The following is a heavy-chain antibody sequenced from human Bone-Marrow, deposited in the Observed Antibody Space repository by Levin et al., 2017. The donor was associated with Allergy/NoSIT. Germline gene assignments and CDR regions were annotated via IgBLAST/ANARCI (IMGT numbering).Heavy chain of an antibody. J-gene: IGHJ4*02. Sequence: PSETLSLTCTVSDASITDYYWTWIRQPPGKGLEWIGHSYYSGSTNYNPSLKSRVTISIDTSKNQFSLKLSSVTAADTAVYYCARRDYGDYFDYWGQGTLVTVSS. CDR3: ARRDYGDYFDY. V-gene: IGHV4-59*01. D-gene: IGHD4-17*01. CDR2: SYYSGST. CDR1: DASITDYY.